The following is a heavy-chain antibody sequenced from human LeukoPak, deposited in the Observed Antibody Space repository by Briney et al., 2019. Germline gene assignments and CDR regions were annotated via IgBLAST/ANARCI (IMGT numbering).Heavy chain of an antibody. CDR1: GFTFSSYS. Sequence: GGSLRLSCAASGFTFSSYSMNWVRQAPGKGLEWVSSISSSSSYIYYADSVKGRFTISRDNAKNTLYLQMNSLRAEDTAVYHCARRRVGSGTNWFDPWGQGTLVTVSS. CDR3: ARRRVGSGTNWFDP. CDR2: ISSSSSYI. D-gene: IGHD3-10*01. V-gene: IGHV3-21*01. J-gene: IGHJ5*02.